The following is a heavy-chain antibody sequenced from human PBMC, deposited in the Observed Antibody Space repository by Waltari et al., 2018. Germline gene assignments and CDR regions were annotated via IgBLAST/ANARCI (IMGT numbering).Heavy chain of an antibody. CDR1: GGSVSSRTYY. CDR3: ARVYSRSSNL. J-gene: IGHJ2*01. V-gene: IGHV4-61*01. CDR2: IYYPGTT. Sequence: QVQLQESGPGLVKPSETLSLTCIVSGGSVSSRTYYWGWIRQPPGKTLEWIGNIYYPGTTYYNPSLKSRLTISVDTSKNQFSLRLSSVTAADTAVYYCARVYSRSSNLWGRGTLVSVSS. D-gene: IGHD2-21*01.